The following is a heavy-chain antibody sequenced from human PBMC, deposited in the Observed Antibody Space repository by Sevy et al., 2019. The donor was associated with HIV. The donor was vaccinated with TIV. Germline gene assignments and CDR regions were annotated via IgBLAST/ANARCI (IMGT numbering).Heavy chain of an antibody. D-gene: IGHD1-1*01. Sequence: GGSLRLSCAASGFTFSSYRMTWVRQAPGKGLEWVSCISSTSAYINYADSVKGRFTISRDNAKNLLYLQMDSLRAEETAVYYCARAVLEISTWRSDYWGQGTLVTVSS. CDR2: ISSTSAYI. CDR1: GFTFSSYR. CDR3: ARAVLEISTWRSDY. V-gene: IGHV3-21*01. J-gene: IGHJ4*02.